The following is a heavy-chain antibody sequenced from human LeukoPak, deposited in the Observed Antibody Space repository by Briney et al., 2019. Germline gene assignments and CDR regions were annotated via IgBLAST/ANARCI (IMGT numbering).Heavy chain of an antibody. J-gene: IGHJ4*02. CDR2: IYPSDSDT. V-gene: IGHV5-51*01. Sequence: GESLKISCKGSGYYFTTSGIGWVRQMPGKGLEWMGIIYPSDSDTRYSPSFQGQVTISADKSISTAYLQWSSLRASDTAMYYCARLYGKQFDYWGQGTLVTVSS. CDR3: ARLYGKQFDY. CDR1: GYYFTTSG. D-gene: IGHD4-17*01.